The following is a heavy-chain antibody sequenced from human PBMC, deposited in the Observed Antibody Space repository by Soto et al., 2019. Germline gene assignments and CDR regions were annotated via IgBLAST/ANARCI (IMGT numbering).Heavy chain of an antibody. CDR1: GYTFASYA. CDR3: ARDPPPPDY. V-gene: IGHV1-18*01. Sequence: QVQLVQSGAEVKKPGASVKVSCKASGYTFASYAISWMRQAPGQGLEWMGWLSAYNGNKNYAQKRQGRVTLTTDTSTSTAYMELRSLRSDDTAGYYCARDPPPPDYWGQGTVVTASS. J-gene: IGHJ4*02. CDR2: LSAYNGNK.